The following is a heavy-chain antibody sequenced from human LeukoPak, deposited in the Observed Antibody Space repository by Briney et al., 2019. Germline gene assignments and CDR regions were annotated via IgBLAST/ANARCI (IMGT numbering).Heavy chain of an antibody. Sequence: PSETLSLTCTVSGGSISSGGYYWSWIRQHPGKGLEWIGYIYYSGSTYYNPSLKSRVTISVDTSKNQFSLKLSSVTAADTAVYHCASSPGSYGGTHDAFDIWGQGIMVTVSS. CDR2: IYYSGST. CDR3: ASSPGSYGGTHDAFDI. D-gene: IGHD4-23*01. V-gene: IGHV4-31*03. J-gene: IGHJ3*02. CDR1: GGSISSGGYY.